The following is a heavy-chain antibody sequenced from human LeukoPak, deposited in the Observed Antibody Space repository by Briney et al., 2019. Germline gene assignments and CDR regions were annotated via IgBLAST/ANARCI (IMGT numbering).Heavy chain of an antibody. CDR3: ARDVGGSLDY. J-gene: IGHJ4*02. Sequence: PGGSLRLSCAASGFTFSNYWMAWVRQAPGKGLEWVANIKGDESARHQADSVKGRFTISRDNAQNSVYLQMSSLRGEDTAVYYCARDVGGSLDYWGQGTLVTVSS. CDR1: GFTFSNYW. D-gene: IGHD1-26*01. V-gene: IGHV3-7*01. CDR2: IKGDESAR.